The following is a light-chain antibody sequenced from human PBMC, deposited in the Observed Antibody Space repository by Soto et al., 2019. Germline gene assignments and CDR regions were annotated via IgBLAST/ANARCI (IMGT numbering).Light chain of an antibody. J-gene: IGKJ2*01. CDR3: QQYKNWPPLYT. Sequence: EIVMTQSPATVSVSPGERATLSCRASQSVSNSLAWYQQKPGQAPRLLIYDASTRATGIPARFSGSGSGTEFTLTITSLQSEDFAIYSCQQYKNWPPLYTFGQGTKLEI. CDR1: QSVSNS. CDR2: DAS. V-gene: IGKV3D-15*01.